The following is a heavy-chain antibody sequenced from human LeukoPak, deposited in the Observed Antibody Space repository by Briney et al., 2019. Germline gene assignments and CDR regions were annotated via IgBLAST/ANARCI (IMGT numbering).Heavy chain of an antibody. CDR1: GFTFSTYA. CDR3: AKARGVEAPVASRNFDW. V-gene: IGHV3-23*01. D-gene: IGHD1-14*01. J-gene: IGHJ4*02. Sequence: GGSLRLSCAASGFTFSTYAMTWVRQAPGEGLEWVSIIRAGGVITYYADSVKGRFTLSRDHCKNTLYLQMNSLRAEDTALYDCAKARGVEAPVASRNFDWWGQGILVTVSS. CDR2: IRAGGVIT.